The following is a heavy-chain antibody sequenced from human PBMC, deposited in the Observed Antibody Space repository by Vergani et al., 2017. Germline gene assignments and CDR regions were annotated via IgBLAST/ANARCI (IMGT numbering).Heavy chain of an antibody. CDR1: GGSFSGYY. CDR2: INHSGST. V-gene: IGHV4-34*01. CDR3: ARAYCSSTSCYVYFQH. J-gene: IGHJ1*01. D-gene: IGHD2-2*01. Sequence: QVQLQQWGAGLLKPSETLSLTCAVYGGSFSGYYWSWIRQPPGKGLEWIGEINHSGSTNYNPSLKSRVTISVDTSKNQFSLKLSSVTAADTAVYYCARAYCSSTSCYVYFQHWGQGTLVTVSS.